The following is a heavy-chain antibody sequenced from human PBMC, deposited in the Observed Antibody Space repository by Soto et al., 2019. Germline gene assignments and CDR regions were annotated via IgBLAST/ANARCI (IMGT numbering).Heavy chain of an antibody. Sequence: QVQLQESGPGLVKPSQTLSLTCTVSGGSISSGGYYWSWIRQHPGKGLEGIGYIYYSGSTYDNPSLKSRVIISVDTSKHQLSLKLSSVTAADTAVYYCARSLSPYCSSTSCPSGAFDIWGQGTMVTVSS. CDR1: GGSISSGGYY. V-gene: IGHV4-31*03. D-gene: IGHD2-2*01. J-gene: IGHJ3*02. CDR2: IYYSGST. CDR3: ARSLSPYCSSTSCPSGAFDI.